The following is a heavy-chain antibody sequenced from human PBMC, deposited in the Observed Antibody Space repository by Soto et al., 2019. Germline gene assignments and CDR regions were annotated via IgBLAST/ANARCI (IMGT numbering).Heavy chain of an antibody. V-gene: IGHV4-59*08. J-gene: IGHJ4*02. Sequence: QVQLQESGPGLVKPSETLSLSCTVSGGSINSNYWSWIRQPPGKGLEWIGYIYHSGNTNYNPSLKSRVPISIATSKNHLSLKLSSVTAADTAVYYCARHINYGSGGYQCDFDYWGQGTLVTVSS. D-gene: IGHD3-22*01. CDR3: ARHINYGSGGYQCDFDY. CDR2: IYHSGNT. CDR1: GGSINSNY.